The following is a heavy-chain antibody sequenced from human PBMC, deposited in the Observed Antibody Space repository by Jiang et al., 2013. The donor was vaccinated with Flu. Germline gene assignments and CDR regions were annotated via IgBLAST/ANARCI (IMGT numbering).Heavy chain of an antibody. J-gene: IGHJ3*02. D-gene: IGHD2-21*02. CDR3: ARDHWYCAGACNYAFDI. Sequence: VQLVESGGGLVQPGGSLRLSCAASGFTVSTHHVTWVRQAPGKGLEWVSVIYRGGSTYYADSVKDRFTISRDNSKNTVYLQMNSLRAEDTAVYYCARDHWYCAGACNYAFDIWGQGTMVTVSS. V-gene: IGHV3-53*01. CDR1: GFTVSTHH. CDR2: IYRGGST.